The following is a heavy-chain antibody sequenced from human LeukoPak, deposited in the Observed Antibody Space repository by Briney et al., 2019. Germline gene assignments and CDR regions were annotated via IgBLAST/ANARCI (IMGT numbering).Heavy chain of an antibody. V-gene: IGHV4-39*01. D-gene: IGHD6-13*01. CDR2: IYYSGST. CDR3: ARPGMYSSSWYFDY. J-gene: IGHJ4*02. Sequence: KPSETLSLTCTVSGGSISSSSYYWGWICQPPGKGLEWIGSIYYSGSTYYNPSLKSRVTISVDTSKNQFSLKLSSVTAADTAVYYCARPGMYSSSWYFDYWGQGTLVTVSS. CDR1: GGSISSSSYY.